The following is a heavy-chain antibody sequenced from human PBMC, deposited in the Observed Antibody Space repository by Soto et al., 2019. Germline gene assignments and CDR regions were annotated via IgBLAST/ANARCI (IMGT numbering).Heavy chain of an antibody. V-gene: IGHV4-34*01. CDR2: INHSGNT. CDR3: ARGSMEWLLLAYAMDV. D-gene: IGHD3-3*01. Sequence: SETLSLTCAFNCGPFIGYYGTWIRQPPGKGLEWIGEINHSGNTNYNPSLQNRVTISVDTSKNQFSLNLSSVTAADTAVYYCARGSMEWLLLAYAMDVWGQGTAVTVSS. CDR1: CGPFIGYY. J-gene: IGHJ6*02.